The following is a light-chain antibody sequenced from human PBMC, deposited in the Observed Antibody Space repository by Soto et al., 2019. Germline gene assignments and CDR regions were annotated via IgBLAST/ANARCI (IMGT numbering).Light chain of an antibody. CDR1: QSISDT. CDR3: QQRSNWLS. Sequence: EIVLTQSPGTLSVSPGGRATLSCRASQSISDTLAWYQQKPGQAPRLLIYDASNRATGIPARFSGSGSGTDFTLTISSLEPEDLAVYYCQQRSNWLSFGGGTKVDIK. CDR2: DAS. J-gene: IGKJ4*01. V-gene: IGKV3-11*01.